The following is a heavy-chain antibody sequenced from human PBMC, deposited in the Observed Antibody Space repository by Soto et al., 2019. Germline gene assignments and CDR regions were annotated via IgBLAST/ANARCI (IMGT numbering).Heavy chain of an antibody. V-gene: IGHV4-59*01. CDR1: GGSISTYY. CDR2: INYRGNT. D-gene: IGHD3-10*01. J-gene: IGHJ4*02. Sequence: QVQLQESGPGLVKPSETLSLTCTVSGGSISTYYCTWIRQPPGKGLEWNGYINYRGNTNYNPSLKSRLTISIDTSKNQFSLKLNSVTAADTAVYYCARGEESYVYFFQYWGPGTLVTVSS. CDR3: ARGEESYVYFFQY.